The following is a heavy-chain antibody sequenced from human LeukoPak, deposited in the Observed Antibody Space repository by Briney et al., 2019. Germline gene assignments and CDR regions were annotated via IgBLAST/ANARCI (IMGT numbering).Heavy chain of an antibody. V-gene: IGHV4-31*03. Sequence: PSETLSLTCSVSGGSISSAGYYWSWIRQHPGKGLEWIGYIYYSGTTYYNPSLKSRVTILVDTSKNQFSLKLSSVTAADTAVYYCARDAEYYYGSGSYSSGIDVWGPGTTVTVSS. CDR1: GGSISSAGYY. CDR3: ARDAEYYYGSGSYSSGIDV. CDR2: IYYSGTT. J-gene: IGHJ6*02. D-gene: IGHD3-10*01.